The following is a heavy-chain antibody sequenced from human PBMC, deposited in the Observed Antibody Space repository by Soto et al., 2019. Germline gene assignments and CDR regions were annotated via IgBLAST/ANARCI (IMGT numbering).Heavy chain of an antibody. V-gene: IGHV4-39*01. D-gene: IGHD1-26*01. Sequence: SETLSLTCTVSGGSISSSSYYWGWIRQPPGKGLEWIGSIYYSGYTYYNPSPKSRVTISVDTSKNQFSLKLSSVTATYTAVYYCARSVGDYYYGMDVWGQGTTVTVSS. J-gene: IGHJ6*02. CDR3: ARSVGDYYYGMDV. CDR2: IYYSGYT. CDR1: GGSISSSSYY.